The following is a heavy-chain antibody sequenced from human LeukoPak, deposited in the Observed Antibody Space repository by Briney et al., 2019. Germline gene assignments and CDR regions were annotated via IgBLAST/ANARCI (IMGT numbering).Heavy chain of an antibody. J-gene: IGHJ4*02. CDR2: VAYDGSNE. CDR3: ARPSGSVTIFGVVDRFDY. CDR1: GFTFSSYG. V-gene: IGHV3-30*04. Sequence: GGSLRLSCQVPGFTFSSYGMNWVRQAPGKGLDWVASVAYDGSNENYAESVKGRFTFPRDNSKNMLYLQINRLRAEDTAVYFCARPSGSVTIFGVVDRFDYGGPGTLVTVPS. D-gene: IGHD3-3*01.